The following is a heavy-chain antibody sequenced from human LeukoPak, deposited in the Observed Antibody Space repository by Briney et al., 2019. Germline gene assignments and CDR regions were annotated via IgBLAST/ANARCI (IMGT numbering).Heavy chain of an antibody. CDR2: IYYTGTT. CDR3: ARLVPTLWYFDL. J-gene: IGHJ2*01. CDR1: GGSIRSYY. Sequence: SETLSLTCTVSGGSIRSYYWTWIRQPPGKGLEWTGYIYYTGTTNYNPSLKSRVTISVDTSKNQFSLKLSSVTAADTAVYYCARLVPTLWYFDLWGRGTLVTVSS. D-gene: IGHD6-13*01. V-gene: IGHV4-59*08.